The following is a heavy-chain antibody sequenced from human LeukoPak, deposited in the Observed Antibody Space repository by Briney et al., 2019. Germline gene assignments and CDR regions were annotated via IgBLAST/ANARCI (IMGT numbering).Heavy chain of an antibody. Sequence: SQTLPLTCTVSGGSISSGSYYWSWIRQPAGKGLEWIGRIYTSGSTNYNPSLKSRVTISVDTSKNQFSLKLSSVTAADTAVYYCARKYSSGWFDYWGQGTLVTVSS. J-gene: IGHJ4*02. V-gene: IGHV4-61*02. CDR3: ARKYSSGWFDY. CDR1: GGSISSGSYY. D-gene: IGHD6-19*01. CDR2: IYTSGST.